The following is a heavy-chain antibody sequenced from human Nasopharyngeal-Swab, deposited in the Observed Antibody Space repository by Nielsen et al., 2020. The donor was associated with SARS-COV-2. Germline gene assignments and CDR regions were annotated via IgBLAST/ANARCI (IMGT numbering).Heavy chain of an antibody. V-gene: IGHV3-23*01. J-gene: IGHJ6*02. CDR1: GFTFSSYA. D-gene: IGHD1-20*01. Sequence: GGSLRLSCAASGFTFSSYAMSWVRQAPGKGRERVSAISGSGGSTYYADSVKGRFTISRDNSKNTLYLQMNSLRAEDTAVYYCAKDEGVRYNWNERDYYYGMDVWGQGTTVTVSS. CDR2: ISGSGGST. CDR3: AKDEGVRYNWNERDYYYGMDV.